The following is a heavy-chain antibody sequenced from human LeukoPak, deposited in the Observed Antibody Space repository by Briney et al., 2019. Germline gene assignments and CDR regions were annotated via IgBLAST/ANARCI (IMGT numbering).Heavy chain of an antibody. CDR1: GYSVSCNSVT. CDR2: TYYRSTWYN. Sequence: SQTLSLTCAIYGYSVSCNSVTWNWIRQSPSRGLEWLRRTYYRSTWYNDYAVSVRGRITVNPDTSKNQFSLHLNSVTPEDTAVYYCARRLTQYDCFDPWGQGILVTVSS. J-gene: IGHJ5*02. V-gene: IGHV6-1*01. CDR3: ARRLTQYDCFDP. D-gene: IGHD2-2*01.